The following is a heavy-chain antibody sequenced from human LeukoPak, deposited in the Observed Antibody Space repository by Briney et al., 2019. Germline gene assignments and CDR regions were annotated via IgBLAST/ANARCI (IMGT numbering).Heavy chain of an antibody. CDR2: IYSGGST. J-gene: IGHJ4*02. Sequence: GGSLRLSCAASGFTVSSNYMSRVRQAPGKGLEWVSVIYSGGSTYYADSVKGRFTISRDNSKNTLYLQMNSLRAEDTAVYYCARDIKRYYYDSSGSDYWGQGTLVTVSS. D-gene: IGHD3-22*01. CDR1: GFTVSSNY. V-gene: IGHV3-53*01. CDR3: ARDIKRYYYDSSGSDY.